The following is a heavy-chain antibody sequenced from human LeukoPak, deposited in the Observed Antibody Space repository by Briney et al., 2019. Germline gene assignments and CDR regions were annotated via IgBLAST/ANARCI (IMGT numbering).Heavy chain of an antibody. CDR2: INPNSGGT. CDR3: ARDPYCTNGVCYTGYYYGMDV. D-gene: IGHD2-8*01. Sequence: ASVKVSCKASGYTFTGYYMHWVRQAPGQGLEWMGGINPNSGGTNYAQKCQGRVTMTRDTSISTAYMELSRLRSDDKAVYYCARDPYCTNGVCYTGYYYGMDVWGQGTTVTVSS. CDR1: GYTFTGYY. V-gene: IGHV1-2*02. J-gene: IGHJ6*02.